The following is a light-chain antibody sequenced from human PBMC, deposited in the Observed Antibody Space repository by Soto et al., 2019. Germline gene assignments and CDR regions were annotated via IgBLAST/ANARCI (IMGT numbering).Light chain of an antibody. CDR1: SSNIGTFY. Sequence: QPVLTQPPSASGTPGQRVTISCSGSSSNIGTFYVYWYQQLPGTAPKLLIYKNNQRPSGVPDRFSGSKSGTSASLAISGLRSEDEADYYCAAWDDSRSVVFGGGTKLTVL. CDR3: AAWDDSRSVV. J-gene: IGLJ2*01. CDR2: KNN. V-gene: IGLV1-47*01.